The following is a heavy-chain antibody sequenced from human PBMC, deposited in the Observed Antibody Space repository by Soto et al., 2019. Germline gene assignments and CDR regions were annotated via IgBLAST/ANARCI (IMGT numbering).Heavy chain of an antibody. Sequence: QVQLQQSGPGLVRPSETLSLSCSVSGASVSSYYWSWVRQPPGKGLEWIGYIYYIGAYNYNPSLKSRVTISVDTSKTQFSPELTSVTAADTAVYYCAPTPETRDWLDPWGQGTLVTVSS. CDR3: APTPETRDWLDP. CDR2: IYYIGAY. CDR1: GASVSSYY. V-gene: IGHV4-59*02. J-gene: IGHJ5*02. D-gene: IGHD1-1*01.